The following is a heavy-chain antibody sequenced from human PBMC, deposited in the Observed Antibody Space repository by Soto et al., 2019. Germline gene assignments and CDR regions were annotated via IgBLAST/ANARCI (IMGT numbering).Heavy chain of an antibody. CDR2: ISAYNGNT. J-gene: IGHJ4*02. CDR1: GYTFTNYD. CDR3: ARVSAYYFDY. Sequence: ASVKVSCKASGYTFTNYDINWVRQAPGQGLEWMGWISAYNGNTNYAQNIQGRVTMTTDTSTSTAYMELRSLRSEDMAVYYCARVSAYYFDYWGQGTLVTVSS. V-gene: IGHV1-18*03.